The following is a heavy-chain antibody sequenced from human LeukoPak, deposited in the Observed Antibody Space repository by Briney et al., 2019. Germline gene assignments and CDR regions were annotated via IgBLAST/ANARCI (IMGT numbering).Heavy chain of an antibody. J-gene: IGHJ4*02. CDR2: MNPNSGNT. V-gene: IGHV1-8*01. CDR1: GYTFTSYD. D-gene: IGHD5-18*01. CDR3: ARTRGYSYGYSDY. Sequence: ASVKVSCKASGYTFTSYDINWVRQATGQGLGWMGWMNPNSGNTGYAQKFQGRVTMTRNTYISTAYMELSSLRSEDTAVYYCARTRGYSYGYSDYWGQGTLVTVSS.